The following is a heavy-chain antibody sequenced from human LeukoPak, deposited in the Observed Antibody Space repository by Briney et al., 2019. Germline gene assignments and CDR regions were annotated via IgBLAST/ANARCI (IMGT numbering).Heavy chain of an antibody. Sequence: QAGGSLRLSCAASGFTFSAYGMNWVRQAPGKGLEWVAIISFDGGTSYHADSVKGRFTISRDTSKNTLYLQMDSLRAEDTAVYYCAKSREGVPTRCLDSWGQGTLVTVSS. CDR2: ISFDGGTS. D-gene: IGHD5-24*01. CDR1: GFTFSAYG. V-gene: IGHV3-30*18. CDR3: AKSREGVPTRCLDS. J-gene: IGHJ4*02.